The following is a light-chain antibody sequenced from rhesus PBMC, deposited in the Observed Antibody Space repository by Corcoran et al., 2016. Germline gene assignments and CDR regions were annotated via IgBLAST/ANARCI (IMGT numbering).Light chain of an antibody. V-gene: IGKV1-74*01. CDR1: ENVNNY. Sequence: DIQMTQSPSSLSASVGDRVTITCRTSENVNNYLNWYQQKPGKAPKLLIYKASTLKSGVPSRFSGIGSGTDYTFTISSLQSEDVATYYCQHNYGTPPTFGGGTKVEIK. CDR2: KAS. CDR3: QHNYGTPPT. J-gene: IGKJ4*01.